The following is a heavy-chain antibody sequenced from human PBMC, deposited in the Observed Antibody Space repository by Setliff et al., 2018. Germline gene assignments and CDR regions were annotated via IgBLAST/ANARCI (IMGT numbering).Heavy chain of an antibody. CDR1: GFTFTSYW. CDR2: ITRDGSST. V-gene: IGHV3-74*01. Sequence: QPGGSLRLSCAASGFTFTSYWMHWVRQAPGKGLVWVSGITRDGSSTSYADSVKGRFTIPRDNAKNSLYLQMNSLRAEDTAVYYCARVHPATIFEVVIFDYWGQGTLVTVSS. J-gene: IGHJ4*02. D-gene: IGHD3-3*01. CDR3: ARVHPATIFEVVIFDY.